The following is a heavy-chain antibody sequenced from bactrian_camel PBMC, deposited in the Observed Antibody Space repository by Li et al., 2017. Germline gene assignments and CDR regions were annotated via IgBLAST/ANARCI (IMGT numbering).Heavy chain of an antibody. CDR3: KTGRQCLTI. CDR2: ISNVGDR. CDR1: IFHFIEYC. D-gene: IGHD4*01. J-gene: IGHJ4*01. Sequence: QLVESGGGSVQPGGSLRLSCVVSIFHFIEYCMAWFRQVPRKEREGVAAISNVGDRTYADSVQGRFTISQDKAKRTIYLQMNDLKPDDTAMYYCKTGRQCLTIWGQGTQVTVS. V-gene: IGHV3S53*01.